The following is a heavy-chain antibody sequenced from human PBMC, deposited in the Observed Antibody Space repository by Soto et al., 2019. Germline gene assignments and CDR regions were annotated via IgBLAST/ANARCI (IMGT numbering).Heavy chain of an antibody. CDR3: ARGSCGGDCYSAAFDI. CDR2: TYYRSKWYN. J-gene: IGHJ3*02. V-gene: IGHV6-1*01. CDR1: GDSVPSNSAA. Sequence: SQTLXLTCVISGDSVPSNSAAWNWIRQSLSRGLEWLGRTYYRSKWYNDYAVSVKSRITINPDTSKNQFSLQLNSVTPEDTAVYYCARGSCGGDCYSAAFDIWGQGTMVTVSS. D-gene: IGHD2-21*02.